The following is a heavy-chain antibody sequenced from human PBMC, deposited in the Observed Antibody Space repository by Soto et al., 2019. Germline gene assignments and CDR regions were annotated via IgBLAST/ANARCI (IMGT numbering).Heavy chain of an antibody. V-gene: IGHV1-2*02. J-gene: IGHJ5*02. CDR1: GYTFTGYY. D-gene: IGHD3-3*01. Sequence: SVKLSCKASGYTFTGYYMHWVRQAPGQGLEWMGWINPNSGGTNYAQKFQGRVTMTRDTSISTAYMELSRLRSDDTAVYYCAKDLFRITIFGVVFWFDPWGQGTLVTGSS. CDR3: AKDLFRITIFGVVFWFDP. CDR2: INPNSGGT.